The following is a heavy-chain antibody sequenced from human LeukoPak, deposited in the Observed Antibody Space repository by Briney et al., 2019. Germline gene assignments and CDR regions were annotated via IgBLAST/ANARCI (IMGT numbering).Heavy chain of an antibody. CDR3: TRHPALY. CDR1: GFTFSRYW. Sequence: GVLRLSCAASGFTFSRYWMSWVRQAPGKGLEWVANIKEDGSEKYYVDSVKGRFIISRDNAENSLYLQMNGLRAEDTAVYYCTRHPALYWGQGTLVTVSS. CDR2: IKEDGSEK. V-gene: IGHV3-7*01. J-gene: IGHJ4*02.